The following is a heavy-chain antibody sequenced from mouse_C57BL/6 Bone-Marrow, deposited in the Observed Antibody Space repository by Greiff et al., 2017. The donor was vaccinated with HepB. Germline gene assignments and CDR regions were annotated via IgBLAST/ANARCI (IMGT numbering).Heavy chain of an antibody. CDR1: EYEFPSHD. Sequence: EVKLMESGGGLVQPGESLKLSCESYEYEFPSHDMSWVRKTPEERLELVAAINSDGGSTYYPDTMERRFIISRDNTKKTLYLQMSSLRSEDTALYYCARHGYDYYAMDYWGQGTSVTVSS. J-gene: IGHJ4*01. CDR2: INSDGGST. D-gene: IGHD2-10*02. V-gene: IGHV5-2*01. CDR3: ARHGYDYYAMDY.